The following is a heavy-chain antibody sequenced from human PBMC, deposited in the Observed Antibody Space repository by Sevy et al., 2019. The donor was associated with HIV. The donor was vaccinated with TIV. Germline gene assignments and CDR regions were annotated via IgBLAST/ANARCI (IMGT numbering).Heavy chain of an antibody. CDR2: VSGSGGST. CDR1: GFTFTSYA. J-gene: IGHJ4*02. D-gene: IGHD2-15*01. CDR3: VVVAEGY. Sequence: GGSLRLSCAGSGFTFTSYAMNWVRQAPGKGLEWVSGVSGSGGSTYYADSVKGRFSISRDNSRNTLYLQINTLRAEDTAVYYCVVVAEGYWGQGTLVTVSS. V-gene: IGHV3-23*01.